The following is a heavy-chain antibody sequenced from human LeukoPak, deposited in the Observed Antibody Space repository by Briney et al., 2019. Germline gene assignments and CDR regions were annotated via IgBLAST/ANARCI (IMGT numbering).Heavy chain of an antibody. Sequence: ASVKVSCKASGYTFTGYYMHWVRQAPGQGLEWMGWINPNSGGTNYAQKFQGRVTMTRDTSISTAYMELSRLRSDDTAVYYCASLTYYYGSGSYYKENDASDIWGQGTMVNVSS. CDR2: INPNSGGT. CDR3: ASLTYYYGSGSYYKENDASDI. CDR1: GYTFTGYY. D-gene: IGHD3-10*01. V-gene: IGHV1-2*02. J-gene: IGHJ3*02.